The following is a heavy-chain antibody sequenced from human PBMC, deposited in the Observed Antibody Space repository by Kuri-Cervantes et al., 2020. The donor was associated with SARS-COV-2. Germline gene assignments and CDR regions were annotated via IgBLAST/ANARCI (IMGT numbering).Heavy chain of an antibody. CDR3: ARDGLQESSGWYGYYYGMDV. CDR1: GFTFSSYE. D-gene: IGHD6-19*01. Sequence: GESLKISCAASGFTFSSYEMNWVRQAPGKGLEWVSYISSSGSTIYYADSVKGRFTISRDNAKNSLYLQMNSLRAEDTAVYYCARDGLQESSGWYGYYYGMDVWGQGTTVTVSS. J-gene: IGHJ6*02. CDR2: ISSSGSTI. V-gene: IGHV3-48*03.